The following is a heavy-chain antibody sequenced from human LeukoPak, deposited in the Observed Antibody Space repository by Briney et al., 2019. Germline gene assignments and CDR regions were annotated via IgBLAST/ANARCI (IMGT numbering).Heavy chain of an antibody. CDR3: ATYPYSLPRTHFDY. D-gene: IGHD5-18*01. Sequence: TGGSLRLSCAASGFTFSSYAMSWVRQAPGKGLEWVSAISGSGGSTYYADSVKGRFTISRDNSKNTLYLQMNSLRAEDTAVYYCATYPYSLPRTHFDYWGQRTLVTVSS. V-gene: IGHV3-23*01. CDR2: ISGSGGST. J-gene: IGHJ4*02. CDR1: GFTFSSYA.